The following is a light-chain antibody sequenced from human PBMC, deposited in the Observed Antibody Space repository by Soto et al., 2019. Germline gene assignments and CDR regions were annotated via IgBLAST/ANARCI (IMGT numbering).Light chain of an antibody. V-gene: IGKV3-11*01. CDR1: QSVSSY. Sequence: ELVLTQSPATLPLPPGERTTLSFRVNQSVSSYLAWSQQHPGQAPRLLIYDASIRATGIPPRFSGSGPETDFTLPISTRVQEEFAVYYSEQGCIFGHGTRL. CDR3: EQGCI. J-gene: IGKJ5*01. CDR2: DAS.